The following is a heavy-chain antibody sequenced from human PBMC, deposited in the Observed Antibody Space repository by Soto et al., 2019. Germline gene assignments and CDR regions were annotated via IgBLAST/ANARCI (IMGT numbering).Heavy chain of an antibody. J-gene: IGHJ4*02. CDR1: GFTFSSYS. CDR3: ARVPRGEAISY. V-gene: IGHV3-21*01. Sequence: GGSLRLSCAASGFTFSSYSMNWVRQAPGKGLEWVSSISSSSSYIYYADSVKGRFTISRDNAKNSLYLQMNSLRAEDTAVYYCARVPRGEAISYWGQGTLVTVSS. D-gene: IGHD2-2*02. CDR2: ISSSSSYI.